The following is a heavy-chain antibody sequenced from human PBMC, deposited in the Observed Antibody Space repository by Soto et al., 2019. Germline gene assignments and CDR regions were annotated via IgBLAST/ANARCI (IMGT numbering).Heavy chain of an antibody. Sequence: SETLSLTCTVSGGSISSYYWSWIRQPPGKGLEWIGYIYYSGSTNYNPSLKSRVTISVDTSKNQFSLKLSSVTAADTAVYYCATLPPRIVVVFTEMPTWGQGILVTVSS. V-gene: IGHV4-59*01. J-gene: IGHJ5*02. CDR3: ATLPPRIVVVFTEMPT. D-gene: IGHD2-21*01. CDR2: IYYSGST. CDR1: GGSISSYY.